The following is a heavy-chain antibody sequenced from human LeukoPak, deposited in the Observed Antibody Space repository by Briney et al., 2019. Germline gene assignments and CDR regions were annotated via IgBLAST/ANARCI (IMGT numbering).Heavy chain of an antibody. CDR2: IYTSGST. Sequence: SETLSLTCTVSGGSISSGSYYWSWIRQPAGKGLEWIGHIYTSGSTNYNPSLKSRVTISVDTSKNQFSLKLSSLTAADTAVYYCAREGYDSLWGQGTLVTVSS. D-gene: IGHD3-3*01. CDR1: GGSISSGSYY. V-gene: IGHV4-61*09. J-gene: IGHJ4*02. CDR3: AREGYDSL.